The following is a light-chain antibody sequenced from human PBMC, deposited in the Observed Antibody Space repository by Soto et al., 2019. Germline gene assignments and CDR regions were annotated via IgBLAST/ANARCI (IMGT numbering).Light chain of an antibody. J-gene: IGKJ5*01. CDR2: GAS. Sequence: IVLAQSPGTLSLSPGERATLSCRASQRVSSNYLAWYQQKPGQAPRLLISGASSRATGIPERFRGSGSGTDFTLTISRLEPEDFAVYYCQQYGNSPIIFGQGTRLEIK. CDR3: QQYGNSPII. CDR1: QRVSSNY. V-gene: IGKV3-20*01.